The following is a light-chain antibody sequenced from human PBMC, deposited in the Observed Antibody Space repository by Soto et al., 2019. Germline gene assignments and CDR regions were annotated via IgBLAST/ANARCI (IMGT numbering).Light chain of an antibody. J-gene: IGKJ3*01. CDR1: QSVSSN. CDR3: HEHGNWPRRT. CDR2: GAS. V-gene: IGKV3-15*01. Sequence: EIVMTQSPATLSVSPGERATLSCRASQSVSSNLAWYQQKPGQAPRLLIYGASTRATGIPARFSGSGSGTEFTLTISSLQSEDFAIYYCHEHGNWPRRTFGPGTTVDI.